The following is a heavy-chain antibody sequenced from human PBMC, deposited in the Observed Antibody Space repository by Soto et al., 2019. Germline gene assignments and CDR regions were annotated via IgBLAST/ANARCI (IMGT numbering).Heavy chain of an antibody. CDR1: GFTFTSFA. J-gene: IGHJ4*02. D-gene: IGHD2-8*01. CDR3: ARRLTKTVSALGY. V-gene: IGHV3-30*09. CDR2: ISENGVNK. Sequence: GGSLRLSCSASGFTFTSFAIHWVRQAPGKGLEWVAVISENGVNKYSAESVRGRFVISRDNSKNTVELEMNSLRPEDTAIYFCARRLTKTVSALGYWGQGTLVTVSS.